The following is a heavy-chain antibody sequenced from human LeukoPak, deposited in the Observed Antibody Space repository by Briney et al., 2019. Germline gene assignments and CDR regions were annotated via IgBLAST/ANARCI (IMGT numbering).Heavy chain of an antibody. CDR2: IKSKTDGGTT. CDR3: TPGYCSSTSCSYYMDV. Sequence: PGGSLRLSCAASGFTFSTSAMTWVRQAPGKGLEWVGRIKSKTDGGTTDYAAPVKGRFTISRDDSKNTLYLQMNSLKTEDTAVYYCTPGYCSSTSCSYYMDVWGKGTTVTVSS. J-gene: IGHJ6*03. V-gene: IGHV3-15*01. CDR1: GFTFSTSA. D-gene: IGHD2-2*01.